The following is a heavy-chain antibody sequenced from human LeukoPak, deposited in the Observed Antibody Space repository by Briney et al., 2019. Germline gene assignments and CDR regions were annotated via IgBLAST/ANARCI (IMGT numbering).Heavy chain of an antibody. Sequence: PSETLSFTCTVSGGSISSSYWSWIRQPPGKGLEWIGYIYYSGSTNYNPSLKSRVTISVDTSKNQCSLKLSSVTAADTAVYYCARYNYDFWSGYSKWFDPWGQGTLVTVSS. CDR3: ARYNYDFWSGYSKWFDP. J-gene: IGHJ5*02. D-gene: IGHD3-3*01. CDR1: GGSISSSY. CDR2: IYYSGST. V-gene: IGHV4-59*01.